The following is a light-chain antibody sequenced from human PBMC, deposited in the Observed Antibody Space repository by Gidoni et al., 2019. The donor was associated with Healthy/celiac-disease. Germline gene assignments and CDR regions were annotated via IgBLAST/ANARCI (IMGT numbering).Light chain of an antibody. CDR3: QQYNNGPLT. V-gene: IGKV3-15*01. CDR1: QSVSSN. CDR2: DAA. J-gene: IGKJ1*01. Sequence: EIVLTQSPATLSVSPGERATLSCRASQSVSSNLAWYQQKPGQDPRLLIYDAATRATGIPARFSGSGSGTEFTLTISSLQSEDFAVYYCQQYNNGPLTFGQGTKVEIK.